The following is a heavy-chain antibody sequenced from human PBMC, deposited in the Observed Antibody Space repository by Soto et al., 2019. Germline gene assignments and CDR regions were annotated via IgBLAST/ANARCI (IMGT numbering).Heavy chain of an antibody. Sequence: PGGSLRLSCAASGFTFSSYSMSWVHQAPGKGLEWVSAISGSGGSTYYADSVKGRFTISRDNSKNTLYLQMNSLRAEDTAVYYCAKENGYSSSWFEFDYWGQGTLVTVSS. CDR1: GFTFSSYS. V-gene: IGHV3-23*01. D-gene: IGHD6-13*01. CDR3: AKENGYSSSWFEFDY. CDR2: ISGSGGST. J-gene: IGHJ4*02.